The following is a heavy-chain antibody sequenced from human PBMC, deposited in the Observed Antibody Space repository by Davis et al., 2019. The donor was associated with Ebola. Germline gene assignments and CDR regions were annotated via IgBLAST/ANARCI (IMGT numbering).Heavy chain of an antibody. D-gene: IGHD3-3*01. CDR2: IYSGGST. Sequence: GESLKISCAASGFTVSSNYMSWVRQAPGKGLEWVSVIYSGGSTYYADSVKGRFTISRDNSKNTLYLQMNSLRAEDTAVYYCAKRSGVIWSGYPFDYWGQGTLVTVSS. J-gene: IGHJ4*02. CDR1: GFTVSSNY. V-gene: IGHV3-53*01. CDR3: AKRSGVIWSGYPFDY.